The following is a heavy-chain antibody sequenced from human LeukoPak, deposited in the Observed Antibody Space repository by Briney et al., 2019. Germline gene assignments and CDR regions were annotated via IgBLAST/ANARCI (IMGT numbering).Heavy chain of an antibody. D-gene: IGHD3-16*01. V-gene: IGHV1-69*05. J-gene: IGHJ6*03. CDR2: IIPIFGTA. CDR3: ARGLRGFGDYYYYMDV. CDR1: GGTFSSYA. Sequence: SVKVSCKASGGTFSSYAISWARQAPGQGLEWMGGIIPIFGTANYAQKFQGRVTITTDESTSTAYMELSSLRSEDTAVYYCARGLRGFGDYYYYMDVWGKGTTVTVSS.